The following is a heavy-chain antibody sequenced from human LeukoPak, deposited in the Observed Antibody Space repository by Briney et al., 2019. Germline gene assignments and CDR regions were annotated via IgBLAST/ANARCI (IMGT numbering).Heavy chain of an antibody. J-gene: IGHJ3*02. Sequence: PGGSLRLSCAASGFTFSSYWMSWVHQAPGKGLEWVANIKQDGSEKYYVDSVKGRFTISRDNAKNSLYLQMNSLRAEDTAVYYCARAGGTYYGIAFDIWGQGTMVTVSS. CDR3: ARAGGTYYGIAFDI. D-gene: IGHD1-26*01. CDR1: GFTFSSYW. V-gene: IGHV3-7*01. CDR2: IKQDGSEK.